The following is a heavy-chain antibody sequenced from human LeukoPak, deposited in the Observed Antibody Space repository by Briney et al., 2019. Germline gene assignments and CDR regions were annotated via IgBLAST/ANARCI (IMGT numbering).Heavy chain of an antibody. Sequence: PSETLSLTCTVSGGSISSHYWSWIRQPAGKGLEWIGRIYSSGSTNYNPSLKSRVTMSVDTSKNQFSLRLRSVTAADTAVYYCARDRGYCTSTSCFLGDWGQGTLVTVSS. CDR3: ARDRGYCTSTSCFLGD. D-gene: IGHD2-2*01. CDR1: GGSISSHY. CDR2: IYSSGST. J-gene: IGHJ4*02. V-gene: IGHV4-4*07.